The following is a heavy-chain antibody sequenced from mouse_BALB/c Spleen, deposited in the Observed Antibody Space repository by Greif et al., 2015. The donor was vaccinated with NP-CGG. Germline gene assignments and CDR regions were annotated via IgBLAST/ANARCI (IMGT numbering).Heavy chain of an antibody. D-gene: IGHD1-1*01. J-gene: IGHJ4*01. Sequence: QVHVKQSGPGLVQPSQSLSITCTVSGFSLTSYGVHWVRQSPGKGLEWLGVIWSGGSTDYNAAFISRLSISKDNSKSQVFFKMNSLQANDTAIYYCARNLEYYGSSLYYYAMDYWGQGTSVTVSS. CDR3: ARNLEYYGSSLYYYAMDY. CDR2: IWSGGST. V-gene: IGHV2-2*02. CDR1: GFSLTSYG.